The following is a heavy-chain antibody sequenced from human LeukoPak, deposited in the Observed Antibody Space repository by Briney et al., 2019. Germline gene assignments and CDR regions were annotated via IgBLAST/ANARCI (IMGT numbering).Heavy chain of an antibody. V-gene: IGHV3-21*01. CDR3: ARFVHKWRRFTNPRFDY. CDR2: ISSSSSYI. CDR1: GFTFSSYS. Sequence: GGSLRLSCAASGFTFSSYSMNWVRQAPGKGLEWVSSISSSSSYIYYADSVKGRFTISRDNAKNSLYLQMNSLRAEDTAVYYCARFVHKWRRFTNPRFDYWGQGTLVTVSS. D-gene: IGHD5-12*01. J-gene: IGHJ4*02.